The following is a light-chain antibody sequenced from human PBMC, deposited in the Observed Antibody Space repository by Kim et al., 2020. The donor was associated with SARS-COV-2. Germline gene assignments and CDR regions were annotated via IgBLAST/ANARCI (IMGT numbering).Light chain of an antibody. V-gene: IGKV1-33*01. J-gene: IGKJ4*01. CDR3: QQFDTVPLT. Sequence: ASVRDRVTITCQASQDINIFLNWFQQKPGEAPKLLISDASSLETGLPSRFSGSGSGTHFTFTISSLQPGDVATYYCQQFDTVPLTFGGGTKVDIK. CDR2: DAS. CDR1: QDINIF.